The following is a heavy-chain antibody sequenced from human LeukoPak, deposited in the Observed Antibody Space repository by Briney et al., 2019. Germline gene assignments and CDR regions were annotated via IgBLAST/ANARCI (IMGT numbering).Heavy chain of an antibody. J-gene: IGHJ6*02. D-gene: IGHD6-13*01. CDR2: ISGIGGST. CDR1: GFTFSSYA. V-gene: IGHV3-23*01. CDR3: AQSSSQYYYGMDV. Sequence: GGSLRLSCAASGFTFSSYAMSWVRQAPGKGLEWVSAISGIGGSTYYADSVKGRFTISRDNSKNTLYLQMNSLRAEDTAVYYCAQSSSQYYYGMDVWGQGTTVTVSS.